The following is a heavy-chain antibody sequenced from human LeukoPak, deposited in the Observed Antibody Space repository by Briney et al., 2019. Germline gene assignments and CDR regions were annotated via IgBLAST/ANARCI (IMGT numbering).Heavy chain of an antibody. Sequence: PGGSLRLSCAASGFTFSSYNMNWVRQAPGKRLEWVSTISTSSSYIYYADSVKGRFTISRDNGKNSLYLQMSGLRAEDTAVYYCARSKVAGTSDYWGQGTLVAVSS. CDR3: ARSKVAGTSDY. CDR2: ISTSSSYI. J-gene: IGHJ4*02. CDR1: GFTFSSYN. D-gene: IGHD6-19*01. V-gene: IGHV3-21*01.